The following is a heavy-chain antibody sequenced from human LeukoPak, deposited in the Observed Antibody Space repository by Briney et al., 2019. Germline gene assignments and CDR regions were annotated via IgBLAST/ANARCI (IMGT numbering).Heavy chain of an antibody. CDR3: ARGATVNYYYGMDV. V-gene: IGHV1-2*02. D-gene: IGHD4-17*01. CDR1: GYTFTGYY. Sequence: GASVKVSCKASGYTFTGYYMHWVRQAPGQGLEWMGWINPNSGGTNYAQKFQDRVTMTRDTSISTAYMELSRLRSDDTAVYYCARGATVNYYYGMDVWGQGTTVTVSS. CDR2: INPNSGGT. J-gene: IGHJ6*02.